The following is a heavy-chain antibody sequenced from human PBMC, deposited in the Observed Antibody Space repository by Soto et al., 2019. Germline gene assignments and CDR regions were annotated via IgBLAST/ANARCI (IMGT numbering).Heavy chain of an antibody. CDR2: IYSDDSK. D-gene: IGHD1-26*01. J-gene: IGHJ4*02. CDR1: GFSLTTDRVG. CDR3: AHAYGGRPLY. V-gene: IGHV2-5*02. Sequence: QITLKESGPTLVKPTQTLTLTCTFSGFSLTTDRVGVGWIRQPPGEALAWLAVIYSDDSKTYRPSLESRLTITKDTSKNQVALTMTNMDSLDTATYYCAHAYGGRPLYRGKGTLITVSS.